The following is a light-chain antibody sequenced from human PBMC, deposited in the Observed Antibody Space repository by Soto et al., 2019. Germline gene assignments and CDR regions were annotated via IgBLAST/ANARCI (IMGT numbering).Light chain of an antibody. CDR1: QSVSSSY. CDR3: HQYGSSPWT. J-gene: IGKJ1*01. CDR2: GAS. Sequence: EIVLTQSPGTLSLSPGERATLSCRASQSVSSSYLAWYQHKPGQAPRLLIYGASSRATGIPDRFSGSGSGTDFTLTISRLESEDFAVFYCHQYGSSPWTFGQGTKVDIK. V-gene: IGKV3-20*01.